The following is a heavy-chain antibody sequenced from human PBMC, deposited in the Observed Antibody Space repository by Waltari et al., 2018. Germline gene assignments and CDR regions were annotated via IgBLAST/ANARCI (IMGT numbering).Heavy chain of an antibody. CDR1: GGSISSYY. V-gene: IGHV4-59*01. CDR2: IYYSGST. J-gene: IGHJ6*03. Sequence: QVQLQESGPGLVKPSETLSLTCTVSGGSISSYYWSWIRQPPGKGLEWIGYIYYSGSTNYNPSLKSRVTISVDTSKNQFSLKLSSVTAADTAVYYCARERGYYYYMDDWGKGTTVTISS. CDR3: ARERGYYYYMDD.